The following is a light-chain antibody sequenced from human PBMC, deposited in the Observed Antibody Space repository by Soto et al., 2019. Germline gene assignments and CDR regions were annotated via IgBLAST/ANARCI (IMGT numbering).Light chain of an antibody. CDR1: QSVSSSY. CDR3: QQYCSSPT. CDR2: GAS. J-gene: IGKJ4*01. V-gene: IGKV3-20*01. Sequence: EMVLTQSPGTLSLSPGERATLSCRSSQSVSSSYLAWYQQKTGQATRLLIYGASSRATGIPDGFLGSGSGTDFSLTISRLVPEAVAGYYGQQYCSSPTFGGGNKVESK.